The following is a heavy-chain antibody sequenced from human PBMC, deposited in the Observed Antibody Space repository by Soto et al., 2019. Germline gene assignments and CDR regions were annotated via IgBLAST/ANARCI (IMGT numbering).Heavy chain of an antibody. D-gene: IGHD2-2*03. V-gene: IGHV4-59*08. Sequence: SDTLFLTCTVSGGSLSSYYWTWIRQPPGKGLEWIGYMYYSGSTNYNPSLKSRVTISVDTSKNQFSLKVTSVTAAHTAVYYCAILHGYCISSSCHGHYAMDVWAQGTTVTVSS. CDR1: GGSLSSYY. CDR2: MYYSGST. J-gene: IGHJ6*02. CDR3: AILHGYCISSSCHGHYAMDV.